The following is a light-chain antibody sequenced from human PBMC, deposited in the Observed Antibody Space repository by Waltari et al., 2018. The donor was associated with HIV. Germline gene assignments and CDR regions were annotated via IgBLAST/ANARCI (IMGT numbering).Light chain of an antibody. CDR2: DSY. J-gene: IGLJ2*01. CDR3: ATWDASLTVV. V-gene: IGLV1-51*01. CDR1: DSNIGTNS. Sequence: QSVLTQPPSVSAAPGQKVSISCSGSDSNIGTNSVSWYQQPPGTAPKLLIYDSYKRPSGIPDRFSGSKSGTSATLGIAGLQTGDEAYYYCATWDASLTVVFGGGTKLTVL.